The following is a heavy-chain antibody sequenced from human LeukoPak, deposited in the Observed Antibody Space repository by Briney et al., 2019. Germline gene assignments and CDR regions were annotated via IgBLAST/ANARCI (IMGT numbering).Heavy chain of an antibody. CDR1: GGSISSSSYY. CDR3: ARGRWYSSGWYATPNFDY. J-gene: IGHJ4*02. Sequence: SETLSLTCTVSGGSISSSSYYWGWIRQPPGKGLEWIGSIYYSGSTYYNPSLKSRVTISVDTSKNQFSLKLSSVTAADTAVYYCARGRWYSSGWYATPNFDYWGQGTLVTVSS. V-gene: IGHV4-39*01. CDR2: IYYSGST. D-gene: IGHD6-19*01.